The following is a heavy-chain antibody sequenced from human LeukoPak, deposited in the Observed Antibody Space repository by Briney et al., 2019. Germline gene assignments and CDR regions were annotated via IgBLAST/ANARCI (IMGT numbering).Heavy chain of an antibody. CDR2: IRSKIDGGAT. D-gene: IGHD2-21*01. J-gene: IGHJ4*02. CDR3: YTSITDY. CDR1: GFNVNNAW. V-gene: IGHV3-15*07. Sequence: PGGSLRLSCAASGFNVNNAWMSWVRQAPGKGLEWVGRIRSKIDGGATDYAAPVKGRFTISRDDSKNTLYLQINSLKIEDTAMYYCYTSITDYWGQGTLVTVSS.